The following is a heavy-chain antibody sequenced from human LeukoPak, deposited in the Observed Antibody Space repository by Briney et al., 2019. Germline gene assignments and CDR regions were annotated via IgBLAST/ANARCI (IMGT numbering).Heavy chain of an antibody. V-gene: IGHV4-34*01. Sequence: SETLSLTCAVYVGSFSGYYWSWIRQPPGKGLEWIGEINHSGSTNYNPSLKSRVTISVDTSKNQFSLKLSSVTAADTAVYYCARGRRDGYNDWGQGTLVTVSS. CDR3: ARGRRDGYND. D-gene: IGHD5-24*01. J-gene: IGHJ4*02. CDR2: INHSGST. CDR1: VGSFSGYY.